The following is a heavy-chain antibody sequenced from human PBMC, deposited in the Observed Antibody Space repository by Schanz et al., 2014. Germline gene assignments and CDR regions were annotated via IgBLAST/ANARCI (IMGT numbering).Heavy chain of an antibody. CDR3: ARNRGSGGQNWYFDL. J-gene: IGHJ2*01. CDR2: ISGSGGST. D-gene: IGHD1-26*01. V-gene: IGHV3-23*01. Sequence: DVHLLESGGGLVQPGGSLRLSCAASEFTFSTDAMSWVRQAPGKGLEWLSVISGSGGSTYYADSVKGRFTISRDNSKNTLYLQMNSLRAEDTAVYYCARNRGSGGQNWYFDLWGRGTLVTVSS. CDR1: EFTFSTDA.